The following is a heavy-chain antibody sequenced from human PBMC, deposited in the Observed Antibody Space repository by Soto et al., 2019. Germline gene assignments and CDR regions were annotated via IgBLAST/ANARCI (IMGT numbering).Heavy chain of an antibody. D-gene: IGHD3-16*01. CDR2: ISSSSTNI. CDR3: ARDLSWGSKWYYYMDV. Sequence: EVQLVESGGGLVQPGGSLRLSCAASGFTISGNAMNWVRQAPGRGLEWVSYISSSSTNIHYADSVRGRFTISRDNDKKSLYLQMNRLRDEDTAVYRCARDLSWGSKWYYYMDVWGKGTTVTVSS. J-gene: IGHJ6*03. CDR1: GFTISGNA. V-gene: IGHV3-48*02.